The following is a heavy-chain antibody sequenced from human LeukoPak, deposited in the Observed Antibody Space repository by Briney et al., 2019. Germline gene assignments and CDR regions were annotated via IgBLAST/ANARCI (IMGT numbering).Heavy chain of an antibody. V-gene: IGHV1-2*02. J-gene: IGHJ6*03. CDR2: INPNSGGT. CDR3: ARGVLRYFDWSGYYYMDV. Sequence: ASVKVSCKASGYTFTGYYMHWVRQAPGQGLEWMGWINPNSGGTNYAQKFQGRVTMTRNTSISTAYMELSSLRSEDTAVYYCARGVLRYFDWSGYYYMDVWGKGTTVTISS. D-gene: IGHD3-9*01. CDR1: GYTFTGYY.